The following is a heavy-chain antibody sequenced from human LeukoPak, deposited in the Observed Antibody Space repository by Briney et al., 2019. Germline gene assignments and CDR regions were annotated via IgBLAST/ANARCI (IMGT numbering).Heavy chain of an antibody. CDR3: AGCCITMVRGGKKVTYYYYGMDV. CDR1: GFTFSSYA. CDR2: ISGSGGST. J-gene: IGHJ6*02. D-gene: IGHD3-10*01. Sequence: GGSLRLSCAASGFTFSSYAMSWVRQAPGKGLEWVSAISGSGGSTYYADSVKGRFTISRDNSKNTLYLQMNSLRAEDTAVYYCAGCCITMVRGGKKVTYYYYGMDVWGQGTTVTVSS. V-gene: IGHV3-23*01.